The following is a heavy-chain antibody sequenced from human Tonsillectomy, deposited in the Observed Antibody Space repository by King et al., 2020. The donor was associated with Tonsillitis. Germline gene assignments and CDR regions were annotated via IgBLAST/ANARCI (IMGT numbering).Heavy chain of an antibody. CDR1: GFSFSSFG. CDR3: AKSRLAMVFYYGMAV. V-gene: IGHV3-30*18. D-gene: IGHD5-18*01. Sequence: VQLVESGGGVVQPGRSLRLSCAASGFSFSSFGMHWVRQAPGKGLEWVAVISYDETNKFYADSVKGRFTISRDNSKNTLYLQMNSLRAEDTAVYYCAKSRLAMVFYYGMAVWGQGTTVTVSS. CDR2: ISYDETNK. J-gene: IGHJ6*02.